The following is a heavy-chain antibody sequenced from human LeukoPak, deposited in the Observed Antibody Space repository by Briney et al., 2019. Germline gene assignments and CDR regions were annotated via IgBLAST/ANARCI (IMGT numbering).Heavy chain of an antibody. CDR3: ARVGLDDFWSGYSFQH. V-gene: IGHV1-2*02. D-gene: IGHD3-3*01. CDR2: INPNSGGT. CDR1: GYTFTGYY. Sequence: ASVKVSCKASGYTFTGYYMHSVRQAPGQRLEWMWWINPNSGGTNYAQKFQGRVTMTRDTSISTAYMELSRLRSDDTAVYYCARVGLDDFWSGYSFQHWGQGTLVTVSS. J-gene: IGHJ1*01.